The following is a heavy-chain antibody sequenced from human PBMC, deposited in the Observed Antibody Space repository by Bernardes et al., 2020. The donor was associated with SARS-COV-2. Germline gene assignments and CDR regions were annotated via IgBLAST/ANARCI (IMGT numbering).Heavy chain of an antibody. CDR3: AHKGAEAGYYFDN. D-gene: IGHD2-15*01. Sequence: SGPTLVKPTETLTLTCTFSGFSLSAAVESVGWIRQSPGKPLEWLAHIYWDDDKRYNPSLKNRLTITKDTSKNQVVLIMTTMDPLDTATYYCAHKGAEAGYYFDNWGQGILVSVSS. J-gene: IGHJ4*02. CDR2: IYWDDDK. V-gene: IGHV2-5*02. CDR1: GFSLSAAVES.